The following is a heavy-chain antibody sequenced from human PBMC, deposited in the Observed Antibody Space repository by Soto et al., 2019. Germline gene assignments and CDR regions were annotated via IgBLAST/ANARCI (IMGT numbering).Heavy chain of an antibody. V-gene: IGHV4-61*08. CDR3: ARHSGYDFGPPGY. J-gene: IGHJ4*02. Sequence: ASETLSLTCTVSGGSITGADYYWSWIRQPPGKGLEWIGYIYYSGSTNYNPSLKSRVTISVDTSKNQFSLKLSSVTAADTAVYYCARHSGYDFGPPGYWGQGTLVTVS. CDR2: IYYSGST. D-gene: IGHD5-12*01. CDR1: GGSITGADYY.